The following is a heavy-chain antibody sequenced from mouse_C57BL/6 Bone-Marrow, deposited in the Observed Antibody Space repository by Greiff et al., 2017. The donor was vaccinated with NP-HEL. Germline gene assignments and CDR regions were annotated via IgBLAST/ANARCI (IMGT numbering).Heavy chain of an antibody. J-gene: IGHJ2*01. CDR1: GYTFTSYW. Sequence: QVQLQQPGAELVRPGTSVKLSCKASGYTFTSYWMHWVKQRPGQGLEWIGVIDPSDSYTNYNQKFKGKATLTVDTSSSTAYMQLSSLTSEDSAVYYCATRIITTVVASDYWGQGTTLTVSS. D-gene: IGHD1-1*01. CDR2: IDPSDSYT. V-gene: IGHV1-59*01. CDR3: ATRIITTVVASDY.